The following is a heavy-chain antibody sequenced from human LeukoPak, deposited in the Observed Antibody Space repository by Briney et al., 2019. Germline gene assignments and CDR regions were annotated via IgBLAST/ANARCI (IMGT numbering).Heavy chain of an antibody. Sequence: ASVKVSCKASGGTFSSYAISWVRQAPGQGLEWMGIINPSGGSTSYAQKFQGRVTMTRDTSTSTVYMELSSLRSEDTAVYYCAAHTSTSDAFDIWGQGTMVTVSS. J-gene: IGHJ3*02. CDR1: GGTFSSYA. CDR3: AAHTSTSDAFDI. V-gene: IGHV1-46*01. CDR2: INPSGGST. D-gene: IGHD2-2*01.